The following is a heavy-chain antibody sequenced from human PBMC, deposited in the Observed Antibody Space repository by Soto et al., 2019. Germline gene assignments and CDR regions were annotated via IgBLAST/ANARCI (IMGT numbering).Heavy chain of an antibody. D-gene: IGHD1-26*01. J-gene: IGHJ4*02. Sequence: SETLSLTCAVCGGSFSGYYWSWIRQPPGKGLEWIGYIYYSGSTNYNPSLKSRVTISVDTSKNQFSLKLSSVTAADTAVYYCARGRDVGATTYLDYWGQGTLVTVSS. CDR3: ARGRDVGATTYLDY. V-gene: IGHV4-59*01. CDR1: GGSFSGYY. CDR2: IYYSGST.